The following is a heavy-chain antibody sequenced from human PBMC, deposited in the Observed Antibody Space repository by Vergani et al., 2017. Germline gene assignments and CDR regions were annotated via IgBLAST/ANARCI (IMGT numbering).Heavy chain of an antibody. V-gene: IGHV3-43*01. CDR2: ISWEAGST. CDR3: AKASLDTAMVTVVDY. Sequence: EVQLVESGGVVEQPGGSLRLSCAASGFTFDDYPMHWVRQVPGKGLDWVSLISWEAGSTYYADSVKGRFTISRDNSKNSLYLQMNSLRTEDTALCYCAKASLDTAMVTVVDYWGQGTLVTVSS. D-gene: IGHD5-18*01. J-gene: IGHJ4*02. CDR1: GFTFDDYP.